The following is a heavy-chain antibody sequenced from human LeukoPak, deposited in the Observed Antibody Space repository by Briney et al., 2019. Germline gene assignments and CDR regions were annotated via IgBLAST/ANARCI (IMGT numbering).Heavy chain of an antibody. CDR3: AITGNPATGDY. J-gene: IGHJ4*02. CDR2: IYSGGST. V-gene: IGHV3-66*01. D-gene: IGHD1-20*01. Sequence: GGSLRLSCAASEFSVGSNYMTWVRQAPGKGLEWVSLIYSGGSTYYADSVKGRFTISRDNSKNTLYLQMNSLRAEDTAVYYCAITGNPATGDYWGQGTLVTVSS. CDR1: EFSVGSNY.